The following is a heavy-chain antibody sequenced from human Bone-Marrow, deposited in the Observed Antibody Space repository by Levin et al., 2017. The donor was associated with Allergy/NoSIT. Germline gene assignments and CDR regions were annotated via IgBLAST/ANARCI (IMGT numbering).Heavy chain of an antibody. CDR2: IHYSGST. J-gene: IGHJ4*02. D-gene: IGHD5-24*01. V-gene: IGHV4-31*03. Sequence: SETLSLTCTVSGDSITSGGFYWSWIRQFPGKGLEWIGYIHYSGSTYSNPSLKSRVTVSVDKSQNHFSLRLTSVTAADTAVYFCARDNPPDTYNFGPYFDYWGQGILVTVSS. CDR3: ARDNPPDTYNFGPYFDY. CDR1: GDSITSGGFY.